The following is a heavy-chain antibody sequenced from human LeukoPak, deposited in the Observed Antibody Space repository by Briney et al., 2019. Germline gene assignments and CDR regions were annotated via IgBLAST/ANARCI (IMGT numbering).Heavy chain of an antibody. CDR3: ARTRLHRWFDP. V-gene: IGHV4-39*07. CDR2: IYYSGST. CDR1: GGSISGSSYY. Sequence: PSETLSLTCTVSGGSISGSSYYWGWIRQPPGKGLEWIGSIYYSGSTYYNPSLKSRVSISVDTSKNQFSLKLSSVTAADTAVYYCARTRLHRWFDPWGQGTLVTVSS. J-gene: IGHJ5*02. D-gene: IGHD3-16*01.